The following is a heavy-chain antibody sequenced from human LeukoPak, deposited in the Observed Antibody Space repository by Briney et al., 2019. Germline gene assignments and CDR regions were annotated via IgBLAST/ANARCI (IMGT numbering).Heavy chain of an antibody. Sequence: TGGSLRLSCVASGFNFNIYAMSWVRQAPGKGPEWVSSISGGGSTYYADSVKGRFTISRDNSKNTLSLQMNSLRAEDTAVYYCAKDPIAAASIDWGQGTLVTVSS. J-gene: IGHJ4*02. V-gene: IGHV3-23*01. CDR2: ISGGGST. D-gene: IGHD6-13*01. CDR1: GFNFNIYA. CDR3: AKDPIAAASID.